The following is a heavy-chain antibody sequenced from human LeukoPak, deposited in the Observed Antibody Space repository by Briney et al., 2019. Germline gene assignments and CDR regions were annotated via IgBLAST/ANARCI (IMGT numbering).Heavy chain of an antibody. J-gene: IGHJ4*02. CDR1: GGSFSGYY. Sequence: MPSETLSLTCAVYGGSFSGYYWSWIRQPAGKGLEWIGRIYSSGSTNYNPSLKSRVTISEDTSKNQFSLKLTSVTAADTAVYYCAREYCSGGSCYSDNWGQGTLVTVSS. CDR2: IYSSGST. D-gene: IGHD2-15*01. CDR3: AREYCSGGSCYSDN. V-gene: IGHV4-4*07.